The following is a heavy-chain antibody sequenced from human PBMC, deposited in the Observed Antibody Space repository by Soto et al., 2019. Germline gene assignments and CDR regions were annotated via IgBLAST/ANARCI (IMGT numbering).Heavy chain of an antibody. CDR3: ARGGTPIDY. Sequence: QVQLVHSGAEVKKPGASVPVSCKASGYTFTNFDISWVRQAPGQGLEWMGWNSAYYGNTNYAQSSQGRVTMTTDTSTSTAYLERRSLRSDDTAVYYCARGGTPIDYRCQGTLVTVST. CDR1: GYTFTNFD. D-gene: IGHD2-15*01. CDR2: NSAYYGNT. J-gene: IGHJ4*02. V-gene: IGHV1-18*01.